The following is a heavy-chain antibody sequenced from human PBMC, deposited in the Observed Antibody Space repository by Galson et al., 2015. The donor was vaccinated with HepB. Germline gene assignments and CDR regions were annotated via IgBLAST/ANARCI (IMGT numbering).Heavy chain of an antibody. CDR1: GFTFSSYA. CDR2: ISYDGSNK. V-gene: IGHV3-30-3*01. D-gene: IGHD3-3*01. Sequence: SLRLSCAASGFTFSSYAMHWVRQAPGKGLEWVAVISYDGSNKYYADSVKGRFTISRDNSKNTLYLQMNSLRAEDTAVYYCARGGITFFGPEGTDAFDIWGQGTMVTGSS. J-gene: IGHJ3*02. CDR3: ARGGITFFGPEGTDAFDI.